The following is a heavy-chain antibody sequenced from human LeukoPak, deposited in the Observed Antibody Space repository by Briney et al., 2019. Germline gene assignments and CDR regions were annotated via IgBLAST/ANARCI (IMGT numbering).Heavy chain of an antibody. J-gene: IGHJ1*01. D-gene: IGHD6-6*01. V-gene: IGHV3-7*01. CDR1: GFTFSSYW. Sequence: GGSLRLSCAASGFTFSSYWMSWVRQAPGKGLEWVANIKQDGSEKYYVDSVKGRFTISRDNAKNSLYLLMNSLRAEDTAVYYCARVPMIAARPRYFQHWGQGTLVTVSS. CDR3: ARVPMIAARPRYFQH. CDR2: IKQDGSEK.